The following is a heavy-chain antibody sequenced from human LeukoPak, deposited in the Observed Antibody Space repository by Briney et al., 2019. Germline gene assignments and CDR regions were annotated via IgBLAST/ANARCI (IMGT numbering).Heavy chain of an antibody. Sequence: PSETLSLTCTVSGGSISSYYWSWIRQPAGKGLEWIGRIYTSGSTNYNPSLKSRVTMSVDTSKNQFSLKLSSVTAADTAVYYCAREYRAMVRGVIITPYYYYMDVWGKGTTVTISS. D-gene: IGHD3-10*01. CDR3: AREYRAMVRGVIITPYYYYMDV. CDR2: IYTSGST. V-gene: IGHV4-4*07. J-gene: IGHJ6*03. CDR1: GGSISSYY.